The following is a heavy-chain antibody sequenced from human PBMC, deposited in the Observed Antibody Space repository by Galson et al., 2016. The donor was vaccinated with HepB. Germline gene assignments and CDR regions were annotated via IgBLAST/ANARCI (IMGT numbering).Heavy chain of an antibody. CDR3: AKPYCTNGVGNNRWYFDH. D-gene: IGHD2-8*01. J-gene: IGHJ4*02. CDR1: GFTFDDYT. V-gene: IGHV3-43*01. CDR2: IKSDGTTT. Sequence: SLRLSCAASGFTFDDYTMHWVRQVLGQGLEWVSLIKSDGTTTYYADSVKGRFTISRDNSKNSLYLQMNSLRSEDTALYYCAKPYCTNGVGNNRWYFDHWGQGTLVTGSS.